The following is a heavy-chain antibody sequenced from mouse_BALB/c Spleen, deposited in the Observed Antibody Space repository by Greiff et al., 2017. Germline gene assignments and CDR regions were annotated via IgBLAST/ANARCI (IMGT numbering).Heavy chain of an antibody. V-gene: IGHV1-7*01. CDR1: GYTFTSYW. CDR3: ARMGITTVVAYFDY. CDR2: INPSTGYT. J-gene: IGHJ2*01. Sequence: VQLQQSGAELAKPGASVKMSCKASGYTFTSYWMHWVKQRPGQGLEWIGYINPSTGYTEYNQKFKDKATLTADKSSSTAYMQLSSLTSEDSAVYYCARMGITTVVAYFDYWGQGTTLTVSS. D-gene: IGHD1-1*01.